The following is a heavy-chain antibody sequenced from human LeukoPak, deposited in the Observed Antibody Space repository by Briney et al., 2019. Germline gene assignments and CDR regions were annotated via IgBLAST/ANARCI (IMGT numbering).Heavy chain of an antibody. Sequence: PSETLSLTCAVSGYSISSGYYWGWIRQPPGKGLEWIGSIYHSGSTYYNPSLKSRVTISVDTSKHQFSLKLSSVTAADTAVYYCARAFLVTFGGVIVPDYWGQGTLVTVSS. CDR2: IYHSGST. V-gene: IGHV4-38-2*01. J-gene: IGHJ4*02. D-gene: IGHD3-16*02. CDR1: GYSISSGYY. CDR3: ARAFLVTFGGVIVPDY.